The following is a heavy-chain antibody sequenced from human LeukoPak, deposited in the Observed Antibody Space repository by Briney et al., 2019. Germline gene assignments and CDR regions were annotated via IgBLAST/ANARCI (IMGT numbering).Heavy chain of an antibody. Sequence: GGSLRLSCAASGFTFSSYWMSWARQAPGKGLEWVANIKQDGSEKYYVDSVKGRFTISRDNAKNSLYLQMNSLRAEDTAVYYCARNLASGAFDIWGQGTMVTVSS. V-gene: IGHV3-7*01. CDR2: IKQDGSEK. CDR3: ARNLASGAFDI. CDR1: GFTFSSYW. D-gene: IGHD6-25*01. J-gene: IGHJ3*02.